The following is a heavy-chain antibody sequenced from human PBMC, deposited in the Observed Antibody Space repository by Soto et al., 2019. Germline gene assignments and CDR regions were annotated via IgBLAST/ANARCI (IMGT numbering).Heavy chain of an antibody. V-gene: IGHV3-23*01. Sequence: GGSLRLSCTASGFTFNTYAMSWVRQAPGKGLEWVSGISGSGFSTYYADSVNGRFTISRDNSKNTLYLQMNSLRAEDTATYYFAKDRPDTTNGVHLDYWGQGALVTVSS. D-gene: IGHD2-2*01. CDR3: AKDRPDTTNGVHLDY. J-gene: IGHJ4*02. CDR1: GFTFNTYA. CDR2: ISGSGFST.